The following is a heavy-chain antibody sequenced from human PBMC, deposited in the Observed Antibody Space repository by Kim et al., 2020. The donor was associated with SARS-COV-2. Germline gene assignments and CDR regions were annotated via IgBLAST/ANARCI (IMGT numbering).Heavy chain of an antibody. CDR3: ARVLGYFDWLLSYYFDY. D-gene: IGHD3-9*01. Sequence: GGSLRLSCAASGFTFSSYAMHWVRQAPGKGLEWVAVISYDGSNKYYADSVKGRFTISRDNSKNTLYLQMNSLRAEDTAVYYCARVLGYFDWLLSYYFDYWGQGTLVTVSS. J-gene: IGHJ4*02. CDR1: GFTFSSYA. CDR2: ISYDGSNK. V-gene: IGHV3-30*04.